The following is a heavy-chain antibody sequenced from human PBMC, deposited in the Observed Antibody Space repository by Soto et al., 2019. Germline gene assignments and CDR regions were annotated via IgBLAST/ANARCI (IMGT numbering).Heavy chain of an antibody. J-gene: IGHJ6*02. V-gene: IGHV3-13*01. CDR1: GFTFSSYD. CDR2: IGTAGDT. Sequence: EVQLVESGGGFVQPGGSLRLSCAASGFTFSSYDMHWVRHATGKGMEWVSAIGTAGDTYYQGSVKGRFTTSREHAKNSWYLQMNSRSSGYTAVYYAARGGYSVRPNDDDDYYGLDFWGHGTTVTFS. CDR3: ARGGYSVRPNDDDDYYGLDF. D-gene: IGHD1-26*01.